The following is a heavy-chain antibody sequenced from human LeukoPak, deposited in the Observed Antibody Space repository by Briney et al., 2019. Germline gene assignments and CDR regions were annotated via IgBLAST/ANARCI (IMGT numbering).Heavy chain of an antibody. D-gene: IGHD3-10*01. CDR1: GFTFSSYA. Sequence: GGSLRLSCAASGFTFSSYAMSWVRQAPGKGLEWVSAISGSGGSTYYADSVKGRFTISRDNSKNTLYLQMNSLRAEDTAVYCCAKETNVWLRGSGSGHFDYWGQGTLVTVSS. J-gene: IGHJ4*02. CDR3: AKETNVWLRGSGSGHFDY. CDR2: ISGSGGST. V-gene: IGHV3-23*01.